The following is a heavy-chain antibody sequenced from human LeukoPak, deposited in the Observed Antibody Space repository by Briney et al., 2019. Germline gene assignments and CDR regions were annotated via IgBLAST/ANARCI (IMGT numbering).Heavy chain of an antibody. V-gene: IGHV3-30*18. CDR2: ISNDGTNK. J-gene: IGHJ4*02. CDR1: GFTFSSYG. CDR3: AKHGLVVAVTGEFDY. Sequence: GGSLRLSCAASGFTFSSYGMHWVRQAPGKGLEWVAVISNDGTNKYYADSVKGRFTISRDNSKNTLYLQMNSLRAEDTAVYYCAKHGLVVAVTGEFDYWGQGTLVTVSS. D-gene: IGHD2-15*01.